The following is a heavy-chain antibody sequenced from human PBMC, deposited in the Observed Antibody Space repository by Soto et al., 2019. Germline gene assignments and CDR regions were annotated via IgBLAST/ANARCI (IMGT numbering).Heavy chain of an antibody. V-gene: IGHV3-30*18. CDR3: AKDLVPGFDP. CDR1: GFTFSSYG. D-gene: IGHD2-8*02. Sequence: QVQLVESGGGVVQPGRSLRLSCAASGFTFSSYGMHWVRQAPGKGLEWVALISYDGSNKYYADSVKGRFTISRDNSKNTLYLQMNSLRAEDTAVYYCAKDLVPGFDPWGQGTLVTVSS. CDR2: ISYDGSNK. J-gene: IGHJ5*02.